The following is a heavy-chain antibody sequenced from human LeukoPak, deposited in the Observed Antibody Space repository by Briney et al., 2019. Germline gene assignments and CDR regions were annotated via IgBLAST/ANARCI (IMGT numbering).Heavy chain of an antibody. D-gene: IGHD2-15*01. Sequence: GGSLRLSCAASGFTVSSNYMSWVRQAPGKGLEWVSVIYSGGSTYYADSVKGRFTNSRDNAKNSLYLQMNSLRAEDTAVYYCARGCSGGSCYEWYFDLWGRGTLVTVSS. CDR1: GFTVSSNY. J-gene: IGHJ2*01. CDR3: ARGCSGGSCYEWYFDL. CDR2: IYSGGST. V-gene: IGHV3-53*03.